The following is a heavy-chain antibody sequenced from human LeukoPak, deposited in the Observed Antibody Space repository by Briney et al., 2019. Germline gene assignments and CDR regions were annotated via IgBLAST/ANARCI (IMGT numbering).Heavy chain of an antibody. CDR1: GGSISSYY. J-gene: IGHJ4*02. CDR3: ARESDYYFEY. Sequence: SETLSLTCTVSGGSISSYYWSWIRRPAGKGLEWIGHIYTSGSTNYNPSLKSRVTMSLDTSKNQFSLRLSSVTAADTAVYYCARESDYYFEYWGQGTLVTVSS. V-gene: IGHV4-4*07. D-gene: IGHD3-3*01. CDR2: IYTSGST.